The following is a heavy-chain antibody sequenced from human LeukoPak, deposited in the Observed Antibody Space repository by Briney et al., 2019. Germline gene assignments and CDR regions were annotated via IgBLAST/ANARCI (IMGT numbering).Heavy chain of an antibody. CDR3: ARGNYYDSSGKDY. D-gene: IGHD3-22*01. V-gene: IGHV3-30-3*01. CDR2: ISYDGSNK. Sequence: GGSLRLSCAASGFTFSSYAMHWVRQAPGKGLEWVAVISYDGSNKYYADSVEGRFTISRDNSKNTLYLQMTSLRAEDTAVYYCARGNYYDSSGKDYWGQGTLVTVSS. CDR1: GFTFSSYA. J-gene: IGHJ4*02.